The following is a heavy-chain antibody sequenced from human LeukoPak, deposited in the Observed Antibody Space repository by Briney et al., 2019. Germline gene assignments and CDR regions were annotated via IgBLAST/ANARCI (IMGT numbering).Heavy chain of an antibody. V-gene: IGHV1-69*01. J-gene: IGHJ6*03. CDR2: IIPIFGTA. CDR3: ARAISMVRVDKSYYYYYMDV. CDR1: GGTFSSYA. D-gene: IGHD3-10*01. Sequence: SVKVSCKASGGTFSSYAISWVRQAPGQGLEWMGGIIPIFGTANYAQKFQGRVTITADESTSTAYMELSSLRSEDTAVYYCARAISMVRVDKSYYYYYMDVWGKGTTVTVSS.